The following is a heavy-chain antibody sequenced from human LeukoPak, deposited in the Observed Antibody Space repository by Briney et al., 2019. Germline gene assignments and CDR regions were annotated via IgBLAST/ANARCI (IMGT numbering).Heavy chain of an antibody. V-gene: IGHV3-48*03. CDR2: ISGTDTTT. CDR3: KTLGYHLDS. CDR1: GFAFSAYE. J-gene: IGHJ4*02. D-gene: IGHD3-22*01. Sequence: PGGSLRLSCAASGFAFSAYEMNWVRQAPGKGLEWVSYISGTDTTTYYADSVKGRFTISRDNARNSLYLQMNSLRAEDTALYYCKTLGYHLDSWGQGTLVTVSS.